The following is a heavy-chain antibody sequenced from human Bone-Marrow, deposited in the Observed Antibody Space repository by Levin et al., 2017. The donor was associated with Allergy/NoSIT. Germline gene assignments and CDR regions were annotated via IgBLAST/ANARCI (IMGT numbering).Heavy chain of an antibody. CDR1: GGSISTYY. D-gene: IGHD5-18*01. CDR2: VYYSGST. V-gene: IGHV4-59*08. CDR3: ARHAGPIHLWLMDY. Sequence: SQTLSLTCTVSGGSISTYYWSWIRQPPGKGLEWIGYVYYSGSTNYNPSLKSRVTMSVDTSKNNFSLKLSSVTAADTALYYCARHAGPIHLWLMDYWGQGTLVTVSS. J-gene: IGHJ4*02.